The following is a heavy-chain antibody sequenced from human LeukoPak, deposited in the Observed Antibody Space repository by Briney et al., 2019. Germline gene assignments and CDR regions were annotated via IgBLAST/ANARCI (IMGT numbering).Heavy chain of an antibody. CDR3: ARHMITMVRGLIDY. Sequence: ASVKVSCKASGYIFSNYGISWVRQAPGQGLEWMGWISVYNGNTVYAQNLRDRVTMTTDTSTSTGYMELRSLRSDDTAVYYCARHMITMVRGLIDYWGQGTLVTVSS. CDR1: GYIFSNYG. J-gene: IGHJ4*02. V-gene: IGHV1-18*01. D-gene: IGHD3-10*01. CDR2: ISVYNGNT.